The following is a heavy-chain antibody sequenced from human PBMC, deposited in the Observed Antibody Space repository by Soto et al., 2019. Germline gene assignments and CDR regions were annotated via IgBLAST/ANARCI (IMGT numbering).Heavy chain of an antibody. D-gene: IGHD2-8*01. J-gene: IGHJ4*02. V-gene: IGHV3-23*01. Sequence: GGSLRLSCAASGFTFSSYAMSWVRQAPGKGLEWVSAISGSGGSTYYADSVKGRFTISRDNSKNTLYLQMNSLRAEDTAVYYCAKVPLPYCTNGVCYFDYWGQGTLVTVSS. CDR1: GFTFSSYA. CDR2: ISGSGGST. CDR3: AKVPLPYCTNGVCYFDY.